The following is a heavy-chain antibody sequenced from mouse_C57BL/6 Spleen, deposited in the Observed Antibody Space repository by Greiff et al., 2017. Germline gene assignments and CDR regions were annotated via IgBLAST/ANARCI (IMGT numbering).Heavy chain of an antibody. CDR3: ARNGYGTGFAY. D-gene: IGHD2-2*01. CDR2: IDPSDSET. V-gene: IGHV1-52*01. Sequence: VQLQQPGAELVRPGSSVKLSCKASGYTFTSYWMHWVKKRPIQGLEWIGNIDPSDSETHYNQKFKDKATLTVDKSSSTAYMQLSSLTSEDSAVYYCARNGYGTGFAYWGQGTLVTVSA. CDR1: GYTFTSYW. J-gene: IGHJ3*01.